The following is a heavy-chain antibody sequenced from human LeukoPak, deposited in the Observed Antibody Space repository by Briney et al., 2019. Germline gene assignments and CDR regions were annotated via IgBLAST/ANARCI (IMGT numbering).Heavy chain of an antibody. CDR1: GGSISSSSYY. D-gene: IGHD1-26*01. Sequence: SETLSLTCTVSGGSISSSSYYWGWIRQPPGKGLEWLGSIYYSGSTYYNPSLKSRVTISVDTSKNQFSLKLSSVTAADTAVYYCASRTRYSGSYLTFDYWGQGTLVTASS. CDR2: IYYSGST. J-gene: IGHJ4*02. CDR3: ASRTRYSGSYLTFDY. V-gene: IGHV4-39*01.